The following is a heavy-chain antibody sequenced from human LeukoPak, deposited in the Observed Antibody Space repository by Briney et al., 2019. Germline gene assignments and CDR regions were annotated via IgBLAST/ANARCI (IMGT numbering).Heavy chain of an antibody. D-gene: IGHD6-19*01. V-gene: IGHV3-7*01. J-gene: IGHJ4*02. CDR3: ARVQTGYSSAFDY. CDR2: IKQDGSEK. CDR1: GFTFSSYW. Sequence: GGSLRLSCAASGFTFSSYWMSWVRQAPGKGLEWVANIKQDGSEKYYVDSVKGRFTISRDNAKNSLYLQMNSLRAEDTAVYYCARVQTGYSSAFDYWGQGTLVTVSS.